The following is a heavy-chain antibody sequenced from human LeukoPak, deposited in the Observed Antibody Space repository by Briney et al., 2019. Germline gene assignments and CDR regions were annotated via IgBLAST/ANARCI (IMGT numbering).Heavy chain of an antibody. CDR3: ANTVGHYSHN. CDR2: IHQDGSET. D-gene: IGHD4-11*01. CDR1: GFTFSSYG. Sequence: GRSLRLSCAASGFTFSSYGMHWVRQAPAKGLEWVASIHQDGSETHSIDSGRFTISRDNAKNSLYLQMNSLRDEDTAVYYCANTVGHYSHNWGQGTLVTVSS. J-gene: IGHJ4*02. V-gene: IGHV3-7*05.